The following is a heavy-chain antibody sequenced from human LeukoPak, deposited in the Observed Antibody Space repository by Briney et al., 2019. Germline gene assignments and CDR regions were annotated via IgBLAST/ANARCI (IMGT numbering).Heavy chain of an antibody. Sequence: GGSLRLSRVASGFTFSSYGMYWVRQAPGKGLEWVAVIWYDGSNKYYADSVKGRFTISRDNSKNTLYLQMNSLRAEDTAVYYCARVLCSGGTCLDAFDIWGQGTMVTVSS. CDR3: ARVLCSGGTCLDAFDI. V-gene: IGHV3-33*01. J-gene: IGHJ3*02. CDR2: IWYDGSNK. CDR1: GFTFSSYG. D-gene: IGHD2-15*01.